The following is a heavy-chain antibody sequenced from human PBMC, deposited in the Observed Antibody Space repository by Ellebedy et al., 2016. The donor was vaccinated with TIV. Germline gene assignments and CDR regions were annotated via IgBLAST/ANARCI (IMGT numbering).Heavy chain of an antibody. CDR1: GGSIRSTHW. J-gene: IGHJ5*02. CDR2: IYHTGGT. D-gene: IGHD3-10*01. CDR3: ARKVGGSGSKGWFDP. Sequence: MPSETLSLTCGVSGGSIRSTHWWSWVRQPPGKGLEWIGEIYHTGGTNYNPSLKSRVTISVDKSKNQYSLKLNSVTAADSAVYYCARKVGGSGSKGWFDPWGQGTLVTVSS. V-gene: IGHV4-4*02.